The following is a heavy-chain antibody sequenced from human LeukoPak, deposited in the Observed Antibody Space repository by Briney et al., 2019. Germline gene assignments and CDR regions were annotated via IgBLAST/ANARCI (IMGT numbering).Heavy chain of an antibody. CDR1: GYTFTGYY. CDR3: ARTPRGQLVRVSPLFDY. Sequence: ASVKVSCKASGYTFTGYYMHWVRQAPGQGLEWMGWINPNSGGTNYAQKFQGRVTMTRDTSTSTAYMELRSLRSDDTAVYYCARTPRGQLVRVSPLFDYWGQGTLVTVSS. CDR2: INPNSGGT. J-gene: IGHJ4*02. D-gene: IGHD6-6*01. V-gene: IGHV1-2*02.